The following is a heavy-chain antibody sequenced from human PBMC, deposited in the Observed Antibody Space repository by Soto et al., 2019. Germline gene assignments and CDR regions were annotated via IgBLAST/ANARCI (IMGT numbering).Heavy chain of an antibody. D-gene: IGHD6-13*01. Sequence: QVQLVQSGAEVKKPGSSVKVSCKASGGTFSSYAISWVRQAPGQGLEWMGGIIPIFGTANYAQKFQGRVTIPADESTSTVYMELSSLRSEDTAVYYCARDRGIAAAGSSNWFDPWGQGTLVTVSS. V-gene: IGHV1-69*01. CDR1: GGTFSSYA. J-gene: IGHJ5*02. CDR2: IIPIFGTA. CDR3: ARDRGIAAAGSSNWFDP.